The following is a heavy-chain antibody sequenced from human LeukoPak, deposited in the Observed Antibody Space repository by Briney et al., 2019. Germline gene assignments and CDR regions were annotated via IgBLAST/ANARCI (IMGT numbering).Heavy chain of an antibody. Sequence: GGSLRLSCAASGFTFSSYAMSWVRQAPGEGLEWVSAISGSGGSTYYADSVKGRFTISRDNSKNTLYLQMNSLRAEDTAVYYCARATPNTTVTYYYYGMDVWGQGTTVTVSS. J-gene: IGHJ6*02. CDR3: ARATPNTTVTYYYYGMDV. D-gene: IGHD4-17*01. CDR2: ISGSGGST. CDR1: GFTFSSYA. V-gene: IGHV3-23*01.